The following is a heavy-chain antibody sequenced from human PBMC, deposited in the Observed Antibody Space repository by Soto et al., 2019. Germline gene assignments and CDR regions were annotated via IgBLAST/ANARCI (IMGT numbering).Heavy chain of an antibody. J-gene: IGHJ1*01. CDR2: IYDSGST. Sequence: QVQLQESGPGLVKPSQTLSLTCTVSGGSISSGGYYWSGIRQHPGKGLEWIGSIYDSGSTYYNPSLKSRVTLSVDASKHQLSLKLASVTAADTAMYYCARGGTRAYFQHWGQGTLVTVSS. CDR1: GGSISSGGYY. V-gene: IGHV4-31*03. D-gene: IGHD1-1*01. CDR3: ARGGTRAYFQH.